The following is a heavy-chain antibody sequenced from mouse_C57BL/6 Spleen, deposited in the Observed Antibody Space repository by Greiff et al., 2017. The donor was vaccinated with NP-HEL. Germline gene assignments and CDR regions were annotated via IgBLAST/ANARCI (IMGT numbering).Heavy chain of an antibody. V-gene: IGHV5-16*01. CDR3: ARDRPSYFDY. J-gene: IGHJ2*01. CDR2: INYDGSST. CDR1: GFTFSDYY. Sequence: EVQLVESEGGLVQPGSSMTLSCTASGFTFSDYYMAWVRQVPEKGLEWVANINYDGSSTYYLDSLESRFIISRDNAKNILYLQMSSLKSEDTATYYCARDRPSYFDYWGQGTTLTVSS.